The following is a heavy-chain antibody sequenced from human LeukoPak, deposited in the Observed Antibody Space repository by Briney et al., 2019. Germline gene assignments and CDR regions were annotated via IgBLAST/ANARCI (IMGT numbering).Heavy chain of an antibody. Sequence: SETLPLTCAVYGGSFSGYYWSWIRQPPGKGLEWIGEINHSGSTNYNPSLKSRVTISVDTSKNQFSLNLTSVTAADTAVYFCARDKIVRAAHDAFDIWGQGTMVTVSS. D-gene: IGHD3-10*01. V-gene: IGHV4-34*01. J-gene: IGHJ3*02. CDR3: ARDKIVRAAHDAFDI. CDR2: INHSGST. CDR1: GGSFSGYY.